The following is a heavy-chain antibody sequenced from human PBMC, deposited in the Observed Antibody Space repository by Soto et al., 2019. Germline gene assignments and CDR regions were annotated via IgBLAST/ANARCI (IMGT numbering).Heavy chain of an antibody. J-gene: IGHJ4*02. V-gene: IGHV3-23*01. CDR2: ISGSGGST. Sequence: GGSLRLSCAASGFTFSSYAMSWVRQAPGKGLEWVSAISGSGGSTYYADSVKGRFTISRDNSKNTLYLQMNSLRAEDTAVYYCAKDIPNYDILTGPFDYWGQGTLVTVSS. CDR1: GFTFSSYA. D-gene: IGHD3-9*01. CDR3: AKDIPNYDILTGPFDY.